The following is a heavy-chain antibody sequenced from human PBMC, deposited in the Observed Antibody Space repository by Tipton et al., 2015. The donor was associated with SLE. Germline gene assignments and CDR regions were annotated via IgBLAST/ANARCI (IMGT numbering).Heavy chain of an antibody. V-gene: IGHV4-39*07. D-gene: IGHD5-24*01. CDR1: GGSISSSSYY. CDR2: IYYSGST. J-gene: IGHJ4*02. CDR3: ARGRWLQRYFDY. Sequence: TLSLTCTVSGGSISSSSYYWGWIRQPPGKGLEWIGSIYYSGSTYYNPSLKSRVTISLDTSKNQFSLKLTSVIAADTAVYYCARGRWLQRYFDYWGLGTLVTVSS.